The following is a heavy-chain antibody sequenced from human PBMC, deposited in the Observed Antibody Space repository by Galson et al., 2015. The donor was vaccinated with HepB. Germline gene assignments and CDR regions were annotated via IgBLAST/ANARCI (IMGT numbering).Heavy chain of an antibody. V-gene: IGHV3-11*03. D-gene: IGHD5-18*01. CDR3: AGRAGYSYGYGFDY. CDR1: GFTFSDYY. Sequence: SLRLSCAASGFTFSDYYMSWIRQAPGKGLEWVSYISSASSYTSYADSVKGRFTISGDNAKYSLYLQMNSLRAEDTAVYYCAGRAGYSYGYGFDYWGQGTLVTVSS. J-gene: IGHJ4*02. CDR2: ISSASSYT.